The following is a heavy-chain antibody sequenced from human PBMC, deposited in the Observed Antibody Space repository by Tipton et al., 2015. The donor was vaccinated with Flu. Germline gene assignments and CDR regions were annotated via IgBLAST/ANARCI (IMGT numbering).Heavy chain of an antibody. J-gene: IGHJ3*02. D-gene: IGHD2-2*01. CDR3: ARHGRVPAAKLSAFDI. V-gene: IGHV4-59*08. Sequence: TLSLTCTVSGGSISSYYWSWIRQPPGKGLEWIGYIYYSGSTNYNPSLKSRVTISVDTSKNQFSLKLSSVTAADTAVYYCARHGRVPAAKLSAFDIWGQGTMVTVSS. CDR1: GGSISSYY. CDR2: IYYSGST.